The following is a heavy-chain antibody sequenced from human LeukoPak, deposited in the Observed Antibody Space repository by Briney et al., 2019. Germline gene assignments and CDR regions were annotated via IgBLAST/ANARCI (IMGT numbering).Heavy chain of an antibody. CDR1: GGSFSGYY. D-gene: IGHD1-26*01. CDR3: ARGGRWGIVHYYYMDV. CDR2: INHSGST. V-gene: IGHV4-34*01. J-gene: IGHJ6*03. Sequence: SETLSLTCAVYGGSFSGYYWSWIRQPPGKGLEWIGEINHSGSTNYNPYLKSRVTISVDTSKNQFSLKLSSVTTADTAVYYCARGGRWGIVHYYYMDVWGKGTTVTVSS.